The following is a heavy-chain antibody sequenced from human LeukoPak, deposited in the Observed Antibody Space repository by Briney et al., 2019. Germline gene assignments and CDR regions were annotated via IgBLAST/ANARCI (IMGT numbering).Heavy chain of an antibody. CDR2: ISGSGGRT. CDR1: GFTFSSYA. Sequence: GGSLRLSCAASGFTFSSYAMSWVRQAPGKGLEWVSAISGSGGRTHYADSAKGRFTISRDSSKNTLYLQMNSLRAEDTAVYYCAKDQYYDFWSGYSNWFDPWGQGTLVTVSS. J-gene: IGHJ5*02. V-gene: IGHV3-23*01. CDR3: AKDQYYDFWSGYSNWFDP. D-gene: IGHD3-3*01.